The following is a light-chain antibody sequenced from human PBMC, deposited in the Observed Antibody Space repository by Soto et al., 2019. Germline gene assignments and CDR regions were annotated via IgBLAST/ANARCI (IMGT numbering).Light chain of an antibody. J-gene: IGKJ5*01. CDR3: QQSYSTPIT. CDR2: AAS. V-gene: IGKV1-9*01. Sequence: DIQLTQSPSFLSASVGDRVSITCRASQGISSYLAWYQQKPGKAPKLLIYAASTLQSGVPSRFSGSGSGTEFTLTITSLQPEDFATYYCQQSYSTPITVGQGTRLEIK. CDR1: QGISSY.